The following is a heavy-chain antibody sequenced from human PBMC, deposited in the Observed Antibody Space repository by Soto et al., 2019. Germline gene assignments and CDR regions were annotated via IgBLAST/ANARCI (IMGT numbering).Heavy chain of an antibody. CDR2: IVPIFGIP. V-gene: IGHV1-69*10. CDR1: GGTFSTTA. D-gene: IGHD2-15*01. CDR3: ARDSHSAGGWFEP. Sequence: SVKVSCKASGGTFSTTAITWVRQARGQGLEWMGGIVPIFGIPNYAQKFQGRLAITADKSTNTAYMELIRLRSEDRAVYYCARDSHSAGGWFEPWGLGTLVTVSS. J-gene: IGHJ5*02.